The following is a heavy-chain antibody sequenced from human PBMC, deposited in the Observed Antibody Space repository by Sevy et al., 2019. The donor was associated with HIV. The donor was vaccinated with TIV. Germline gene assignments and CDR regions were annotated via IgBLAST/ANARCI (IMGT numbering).Heavy chain of an antibody. CDR2: ISGSDGST. Sequence: GESLKISCAASGFTFSSYAMSLVRQAPGKGLEWVSAISGSDGSTYYADSVKGRFTISRDNSKNTLNLQMNSLRAEDTAVYYCAPTYYYGSGSYYNFDYWGQGTLVTVSS. CDR1: GFTFSSYA. CDR3: APTYYYGSGSYYNFDY. D-gene: IGHD3-10*01. V-gene: IGHV3-23*01. J-gene: IGHJ4*02.